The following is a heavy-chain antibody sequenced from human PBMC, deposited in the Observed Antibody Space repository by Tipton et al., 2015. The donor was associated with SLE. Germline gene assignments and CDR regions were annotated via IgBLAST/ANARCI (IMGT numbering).Heavy chain of an antibody. Sequence: SLRLSCAASGFTFSSYAMSWVRQAPGKGLEWVSGISGSGGSTYYADSVKGRFTISRDNAKNSLYLQMNSLRAEDTAVYYCARGGGYSWFDYWGQGTLVPVSS. J-gene: IGHJ4*02. CDR3: ARGGGYSWFDY. V-gene: IGHV3-23*01. D-gene: IGHD5-12*01. CDR2: ISGSGGST. CDR1: GFTFSSYA.